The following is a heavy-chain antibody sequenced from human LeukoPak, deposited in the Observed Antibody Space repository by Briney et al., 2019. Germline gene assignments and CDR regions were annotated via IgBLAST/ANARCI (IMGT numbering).Heavy chain of an antibody. CDR1: GGSISSYY. V-gene: IGHV4-59*08. CDR3: ARHPFATPFDH. Sequence: PSETLSLTCTVSGGSISSYYWSWIRQPPGKGLEWIGYIYYSGSTNYNPSLKSRVTISVDTSKNQVSLRLSSVTAADTAVYYCARHPFATPFDHWGRGTLLTVSS. J-gene: IGHJ4*02. D-gene: IGHD2-15*01. CDR2: IYYSGST.